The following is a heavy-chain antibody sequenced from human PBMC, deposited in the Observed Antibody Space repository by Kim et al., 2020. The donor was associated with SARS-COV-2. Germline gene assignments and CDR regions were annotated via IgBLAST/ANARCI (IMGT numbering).Heavy chain of an antibody. V-gene: IGHV4-39*01. Sequence: SETLSLTCTVSGGSISSSSYYWGWIRQPPGKGREWIGSIYYSGSTYYNPSLKSRVTISVDTSKNQFSLKLSSVTAADTAVYYCARHLEVLRFLEWYTFD. CDR1: GGSISSSSYY. CDR3: ARHLEVLRFLEWYTFD. CDR2: IYYSGST. J-gene: IGHJ4*01. D-gene: IGHD3-3*01.